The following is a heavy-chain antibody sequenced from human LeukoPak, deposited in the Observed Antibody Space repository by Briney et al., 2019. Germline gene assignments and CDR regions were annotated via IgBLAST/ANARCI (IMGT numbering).Heavy chain of an antibody. D-gene: IGHD5-24*01. CDR2: INPNSGGT. Sequence: GASVKVSCKASGYTFTGYYIHWVRQAPGQGLEWMGWINPNSGGTEYAQKFQGRVTMTSDTSISTAYVELRRLRTDDTAMYSCARSGPDVQMAVQWGQGTLVTVSS. J-gene: IGHJ4*02. V-gene: IGHV1-2*02. CDR1: GYTFTGYY. CDR3: ARSGPDVQMAVQ.